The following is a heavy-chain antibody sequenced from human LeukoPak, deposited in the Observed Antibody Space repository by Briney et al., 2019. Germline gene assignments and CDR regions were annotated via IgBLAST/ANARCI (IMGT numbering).Heavy chain of an antibody. J-gene: IGHJ3*02. CDR2: ISSSSSYI. CDR3: ARVGGYDAFDI. CDR1: GFTFRSYS. Sequence: GGSLRLSCAASGFTFRSYSMNWVRQAPGKGLEWVSSISSSSSYIYYADSVKGRFTISRDNAKNSLYLQMNSLRAEDTAVYYCARVGGYDAFDIWGQGTMVTVSS. D-gene: IGHD5-12*01. V-gene: IGHV3-21*01.